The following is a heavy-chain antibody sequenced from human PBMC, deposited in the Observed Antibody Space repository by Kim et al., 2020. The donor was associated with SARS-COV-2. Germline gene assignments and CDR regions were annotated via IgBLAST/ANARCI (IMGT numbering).Heavy chain of an antibody. CDR2: ISSSGTYT. J-gene: IGHJ4*01. CDR1: GFTFSDYY. D-gene: IGHD6-13*01. Sequence: GGSLRLSCSAAGFTFSDYYMSWIRQAPGKGLEWISYISSSGTYTQYADSLKGRFTISRDNAKDSFYLQVKGLRADDAAMNYCARVPVGSSSWYYFDHWG. V-gene: IGHV3-11*05. CDR3: ARVPVGSSSWYYFDH.